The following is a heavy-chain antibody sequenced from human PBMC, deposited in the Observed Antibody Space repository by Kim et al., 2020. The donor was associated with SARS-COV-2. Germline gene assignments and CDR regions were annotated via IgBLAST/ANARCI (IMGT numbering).Heavy chain of an antibody. Sequence: SETLSLTCAVYGGSFSGYYWSWIRQPPGKGLEWIGEINHSGSTNYNPSLKSRVTISVDTSKNQFSLKLSSVTAADTAVYYCARGGWYGYVSPYYYYGMDVWGQGTTVTVSS. V-gene: IGHV4-34*01. CDR3: ARGGWYGYVSPYYYYGMDV. CDR2: INHSGST. CDR1: GGSFSGYY. D-gene: IGHD5-18*01. J-gene: IGHJ6*02.